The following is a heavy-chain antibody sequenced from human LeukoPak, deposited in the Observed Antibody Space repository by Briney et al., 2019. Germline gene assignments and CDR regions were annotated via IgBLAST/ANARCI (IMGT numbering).Heavy chain of an antibody. V-gene: IGHV4-59*08. CDR1: GGSISSYY. D-gene: IGHD6-13*01. J-gene: IGHJ4*02. Sequence: SETLSLTCTVSGGSISSYYWSWIRQPPGKGLEWIGYIYYSGSTNYNPSLKSRVTISVDTSKNQFSLKLSSVTAADTAVYYCATLPSSSWYLIDYWGQGTLVTVSS. CDR2: IYYSGST. CDR3: ATLPSSSWYLIDY.